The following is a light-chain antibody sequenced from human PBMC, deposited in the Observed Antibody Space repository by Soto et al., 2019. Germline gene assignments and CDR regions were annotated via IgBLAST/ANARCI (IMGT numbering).Light chain of an antibody. CDR2: KAS. J-gene: IGKJ3*01. CDR3: QQYNSYPLT. CDR1: QSISSW. V-gene: IGKV1-5*03. Sequence: DIQMTQSPSTLSASVGDRVTITCRASQSISSWLAWYQQEPGKAPKLLIYKASNLESGVPSRFSGSGSGTEFTLTISSLQPDDFATYYCQQYNSYPLTFGPGTKVDIK.